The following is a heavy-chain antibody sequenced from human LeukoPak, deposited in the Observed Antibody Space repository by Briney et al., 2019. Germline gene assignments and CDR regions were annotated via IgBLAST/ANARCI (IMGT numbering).Heavy chain of an antibody. CDR3: VRKNRDFNAAFDI. J-gene: IGHJ3*02. D-gene: IGHD1-14*01. CDR1: GFTFSNYA. CDR2: SYSDSNT. Sequence: PGGSLRLSCAASGFTFSNYAMFWVRQAPGKGLEWVSISYSDSNTNYADSVKGRFTISRDTSQNTLSLQMNSLRAEDTAVYYCVRKNRDFNAAFDIWGQGTVVTVSS. V-gene: IGHV3-23*01.